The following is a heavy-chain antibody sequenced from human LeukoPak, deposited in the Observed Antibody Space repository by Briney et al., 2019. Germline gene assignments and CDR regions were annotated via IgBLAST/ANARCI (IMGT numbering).Heavy chain of an antibody. CDR3: ARRGYYDSSGRNKWFDP. Sequence: GESLKISCKGCGYSFTSYWIGWVRQMPGKGLEWMGIIYPGNSDTRYSPSFQGQVTISVDKSISTAYLQWSSLKASDAAMYYCARRGYYDSSGRNKWFDPWGQGTLVTVSS. D-gene: IGHD3-22*01. J-gene: IGHJ5*02. V-gene: IGHV5-51*01. CDR2: IYPGNSDT. CDR1: GYSFTSYW.